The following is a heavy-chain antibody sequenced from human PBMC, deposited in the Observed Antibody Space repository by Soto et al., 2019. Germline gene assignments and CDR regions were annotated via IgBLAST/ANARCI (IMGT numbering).Heavy chain of an antibody. CDR2: TNHIGST. J-gene: IGHJ4*02. Sequence: QVQLQQWGAGLLKPSETLSLTCAVYGGSFGGYYWTWIRQPPGTGLEWIGETNHIGSTNYNPPFKSRVTISVDTSKNQFSLKLTSVTAAVTAVYYCARDKITGLFDYWGQGTLVTVSS. D-gene: IGHD2-8*02. V-gene: IGHV4-34*01. CDR3: ARDKITGLFDY. CDR1: GGSFGGYY.